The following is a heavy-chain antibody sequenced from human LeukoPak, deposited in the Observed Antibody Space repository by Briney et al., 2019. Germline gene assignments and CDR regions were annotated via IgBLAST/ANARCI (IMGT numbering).Heavy chain of an antibody. D-gene: IGHD3-10*01. V-gene: IGHV4-34*01. CDR3: ARGGYGSGWDYMDV. J-gene: IGHJ6*03. CDR1: GGSFSGYH. CDR2: INHSGDT. Sequence: SETLSLTCAVYGGSFSGYHWNWIRQPPGKGLEWIGGINHSGDTNYNPSLKSRVTISVDTSKNQFSLKLSSVTAADTAVYYCARGGYGSGWDYMDVWGKGTTVTVSS.